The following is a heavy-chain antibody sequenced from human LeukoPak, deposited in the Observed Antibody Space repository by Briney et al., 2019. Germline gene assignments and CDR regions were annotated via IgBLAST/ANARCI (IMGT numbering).Heavy chain of an antibody. J-gene: IGHJ4*02. CDR2: IRFDGSDK. CDR1: GFTFSYYG. D-gene: IGHD2-2*01. V-gene: IGHV3-30*02. CDR3: ARDKNALCSATCRSEFDY. Sequence: GGSLRLSCAASGFTFSYYGMHWVRQAPGKGLEWVAFIRFDGSDKYYADSVKGRFTISRDNSKNTLFLQMNSLRAEDTAVYYCARDKNALCSATCRSEFDYWGQGTLVTVSS.